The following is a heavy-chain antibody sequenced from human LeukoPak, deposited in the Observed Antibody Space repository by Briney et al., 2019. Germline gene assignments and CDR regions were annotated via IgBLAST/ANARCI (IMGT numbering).Heavy chain of an antibody. CDR2: INPNSGGT. Sequence: ASVKVSCKASGYTFTGYYTHWVRQAPGQGLEWMGWINPNSGGTNYAQKFQGWVTMTRDTSISTAYMELSRLRSDDTAVYYCARGQDIVVVPAATNWFDPWGQGPLVTVSS. CDR1: GYTFTGYY. V-gene: IGHV1-2*04. CDR3: ARGQDIVVVPAATNWFDP. D-gene: IGHD2-2*01. J-gene: IGHJ5*02.